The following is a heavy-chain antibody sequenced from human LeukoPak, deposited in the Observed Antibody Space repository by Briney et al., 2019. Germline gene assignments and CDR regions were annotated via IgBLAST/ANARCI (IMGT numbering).Heavy chain of an antibody. J-gene: IGHJ3*02. V-gene: IGHV3-66*02. CDR3: ARAMAYGRAFDI. D-gene: IGHD4-17*01. Sequence: GGSLRLSCAASGFTVSSNYMSWVRQAPGKGLEWVSVIYSGGSTYYADSVQGRCTISRDNSKNTLYLQMNSLRAEDTAVYYCARAMAYGRAFDIWGQGTMVTVSS. CDR1: GFTVSSNY. CDR2: IYSGGST.